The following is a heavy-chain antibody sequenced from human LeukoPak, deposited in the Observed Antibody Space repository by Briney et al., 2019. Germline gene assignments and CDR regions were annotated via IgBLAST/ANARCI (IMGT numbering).Heavy chain of an antibody. CDR1: GGSISSYY. Sequence: SETLSLTCTVSGGSISSYYWSWIRQPPGKGLEWSGYIYYSGSTNYNPSLKSRVTISVDTSKNQFSLKLSSVTAADTAVYYCARGVQDYVWGSYRPDLEYYFDYWGQGTLVTVSS. CDR3: ARGVQDYVWGSYRPDLEYYFDY. D-gene: IGHD3-16*02. CDR2: IYYSGST. V-gene: IGHV4-59*01. J-gene: IGHJ4*02.